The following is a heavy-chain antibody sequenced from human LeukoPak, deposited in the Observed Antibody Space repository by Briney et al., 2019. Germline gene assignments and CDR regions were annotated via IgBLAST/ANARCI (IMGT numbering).Heavy chain of an antibody. J-gene: IGHJ4*02. V-gene: IGHV1-69*05. D-gene: IGHD3-22*01. CDR2: A. CDR3: ARGELGDRSSFAHFDS. Sequence: AKYAPKFQGRATMTTDASTSTAYMVLSSLRSEDMAIYFCARGELGDRSSFAHFDSWGQGTLVTVSS.